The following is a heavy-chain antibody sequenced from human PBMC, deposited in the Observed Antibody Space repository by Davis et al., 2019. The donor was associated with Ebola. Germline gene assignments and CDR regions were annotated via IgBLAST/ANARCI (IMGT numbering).Heavy chain of an antibody. Sequence: SETLSLTCTVSGGSISSYYWSWIRQPPGKGLEWIGYIYYSRSTNYNPSLKSRVTISVDTSKNQFSLKLRSVTAADTAVYYCARQTGLAAAGRGVDYWGQGTLVTVSS. J-gene: IGHJ4*02. CDR3: ARQTGLAAAGRGVDY. V-gene: IGHV4-59*08. CDR2: IYYSRST. D-gene: IGHD6-13*01. CDR1: GGSISSYY.